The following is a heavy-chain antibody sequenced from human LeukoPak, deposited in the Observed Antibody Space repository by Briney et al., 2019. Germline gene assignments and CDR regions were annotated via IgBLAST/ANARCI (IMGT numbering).Heavy chain of an antibody. CDR2: IIPIFGTA. D-gene: IGHD3-16*01. CDR1: GGTFSSYA. V-gene: IGHV1-69*05. CDR3: ARVRGLYYYYYYGMDV. J-gene: IGHJ6*02. Sequence: GASVKVSCKASGGTFSSYAISWVRQAPGQGLEWMGGIIPIFGTANYAQKFQGRVTITTDESTSTAYMELSSLRSEDTAVYYCARVRGLYYYYYYGMDVWGQGTTVTVSS.